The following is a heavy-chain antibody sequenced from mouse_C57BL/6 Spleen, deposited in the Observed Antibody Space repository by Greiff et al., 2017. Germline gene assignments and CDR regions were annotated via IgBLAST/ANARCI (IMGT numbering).Heavy chain of an antibody. CDR1: GYTFTSYW. CDR3: ARRSFPSVY. CDR2: IDPSDSYT. J-gene: IGHJ2*01. V-gene: IGHV1-69*01. Sequence: VQLQQSGAELVMPGASVKLSCKASGYTFTSYWMPWVKQRPGQGLEWIGEIDPSDSYTNYNQKFKGNATLTVDKSSSTAYMQLSSRTSEDSAVYYCARRSFPSVYWGQGTTLTVSS. D-gene: IGHD3-1*01.